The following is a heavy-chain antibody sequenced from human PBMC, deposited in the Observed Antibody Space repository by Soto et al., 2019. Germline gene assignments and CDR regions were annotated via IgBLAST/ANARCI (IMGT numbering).Heavy chain of an antibody. D-gene: IGHD3-9*01. V-gene: IGHV3-15*01. Sequence: EVQLVESGGGLVKPGGSLRLSCAASGFTFSNAWMSWVRQAPGKGLEWVGGIKSKTDGGTTDYAAPVKGRFTISRDDSKNTLYLQMNSLKTEDTAAYYCTTDILTGSHYYYYMDVWGKGTTVTVSS. CDR3: TTDILTGSHYYYYMDV. CDR1: GFTFSNAW. CDR2: IKSKTDGGTT. J-gene: IGHJ6*03.